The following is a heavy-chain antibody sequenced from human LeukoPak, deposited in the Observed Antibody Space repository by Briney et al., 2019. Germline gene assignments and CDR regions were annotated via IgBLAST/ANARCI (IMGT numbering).Heavy chain of an antibody. CDR1: GGTFSSYA. CDR2: IISIFGIA. V-gene: IGHV1-69*04. Sequence: GASVKVSCKASGGTFSSYAISWVRQAPGQGLEWMGMIISIFGIANYSQKFQGRVTITADKSTSTAYMELSSLRSEDTAVYYCARGGDPDYYYYYGMDVWGQGTTVTVSS. CDR3: ARGGDPDYYYYYGMDV. J-gene: IGHJ6*02. D-gene: IGHD3-10*01.